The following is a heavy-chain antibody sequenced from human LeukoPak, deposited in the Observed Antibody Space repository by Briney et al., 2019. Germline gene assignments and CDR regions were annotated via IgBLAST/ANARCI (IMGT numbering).Heavy chain of an antibody. V-gene: IGHV3-48*03. CDR2: ISGSGVTM. Sequence: GGSLRLSCAASGFTFSSYEMNWVRQAPGRGLEWVSYISGSGVTMSYADSVKGRFTISRDDAKNSLYLQMNSLRAEDTAVYYCAREDIRLNYFDYWGQGTLVTVSS. CDR1: GFTFSSYE. J-gene: IGHJ4*02. D-gene: IGHD3-3*02. CDR3: AREDIRLNYFDY.